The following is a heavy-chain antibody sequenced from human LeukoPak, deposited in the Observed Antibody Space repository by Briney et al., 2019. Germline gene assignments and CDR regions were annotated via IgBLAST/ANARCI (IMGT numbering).Heavy chain of an antibody. CDR1: GFTFSSYT. J-gene: IGHJ4*02. Sequence: GGSLRLSCAASGFTFSSYTMTWVRQAPGKGLEWVSSISVSGGSTYYADSVKGRFTISRDNAKNTLYLQMNSLRAEDTAVYYCATLISGWSLYWGQGTLVTVSS. CDR2: ISVSGGST. CDR3: ATLISGWSLY. V-gene: IGHV3-23*01. D-gene: IGHD6-19*01.